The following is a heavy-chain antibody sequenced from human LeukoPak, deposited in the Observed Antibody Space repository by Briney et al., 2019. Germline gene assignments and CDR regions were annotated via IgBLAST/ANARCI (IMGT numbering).Heavy chain of an antibody. CDR2: IYSGGST. CDR3: ARGTSGYYDNSGYYFDS. D-gene: IGHD3-22*01. CDR1: GFTVSSNY. J-gene: IGHJ4*02. V-gene: IGHV3-53*01. Sequence: PGGSLRLSCAASGFTVSSNYMSWVRQAPGKGLEWVSVIYSGGSTYYADSVKGRFTISRDNSKNMLYLQMNSLRAEDTAVYYCARGTSGYYDNSGYYFDSWGQGTLVTVSS.